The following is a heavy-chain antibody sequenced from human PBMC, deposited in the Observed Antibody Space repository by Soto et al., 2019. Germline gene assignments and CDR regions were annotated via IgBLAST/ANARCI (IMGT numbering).Heavy chain of an antibody. CDR2: IIPIFGTA. CDR3: AKERSSGWSFDY. Sequence: GASVKVSCKASGGTFSSYAISWVRQAPGQGLEWMGGIIPIFGTANYAQKFQGRVTITADESTSTAYMELNSLRAEDTAVFYCAKERSSGWSFDYWGQGTLVTVSS. D-gene: IGHD6-19*01. J-gene: IGHJ4*02. CDR1: GGTFSSYA. V-gene: IGHV1-69*13.